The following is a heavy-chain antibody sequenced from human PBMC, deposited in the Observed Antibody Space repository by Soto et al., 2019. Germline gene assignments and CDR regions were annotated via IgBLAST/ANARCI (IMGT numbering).Heavy chain of an antibody. CDR1: GYTFTSYG. V-gene: IGHV1-18*04. J-gene: IGHJ4*02. D-gene: IGHD3-22*01. CDR3: ASTNSYYYDSSGRHFDC. CDR2: ISAYNGNT. Sequence: ASVKVSCKASGYTFTSYGISWVRQAPGQGLEWMGWISAYNGNTNYAQKLQGRVTMTTDTSTSTAYMELRSLRSDDTAVYYCASTNSYYYDSSGRHFDCWGKGTLVTVSS.